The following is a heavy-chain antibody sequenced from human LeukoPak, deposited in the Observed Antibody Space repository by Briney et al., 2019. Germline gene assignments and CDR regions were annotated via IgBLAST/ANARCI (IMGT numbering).Heavy chain of an antibody. CDR1: GFTFSSYA. D-gene: IGHD6-19*01. Sequence: PGGSLRLSCAASGFTFSSYAMSWVRQAPGKGLEWVSAISGSGGSTYYADSVKGRFTISRDNSKNTLYLQMNSLRAEDTAVYYCAKDSGSSGWYRRDAFDIWGQGTMVTVSS. CDR3: AKDSGSSGWYRRDAFDI. J-gene: IGHJ3*02. CDR2: ISGSGGST. V-gene: IGHV3-23*01.